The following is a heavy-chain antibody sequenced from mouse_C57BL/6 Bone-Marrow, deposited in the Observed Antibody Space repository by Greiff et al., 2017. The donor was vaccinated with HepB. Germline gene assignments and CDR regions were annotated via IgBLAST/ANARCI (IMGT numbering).Heavy chain of an antibody. J-gene: IGHJ4*01. Sequence: VQLQQSGAELVRPGASVTLSCKASGYTFTDYEMHWVKQTPVHGLEWIGAIDPETGGTAYNQKFKGKAILTADKSSSTAYMELRSLTSEDSAVYYCTRDVSFYAMDYWGQGTSVTVSS. CDR2: IDPETGGT. CDR1: GYTFTDYE. D-gene: IGHD1-1*01. CDR3: TRDVSFYAMDY. V-gene: IGHV1-15*01.